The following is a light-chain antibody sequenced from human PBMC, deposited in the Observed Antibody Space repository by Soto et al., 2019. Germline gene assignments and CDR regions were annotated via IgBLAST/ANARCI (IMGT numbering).Light chain of an antibody. Sequence: QSALTQPASVSGSPGQSITISCTGTSSDVGGYNYVSWYQQHPGKAPKLMIYDVSNRPSGVSNRFSGSKSGNTASLTISGLHAEDEADYYCSSYTRSSAQFSGTGTKLTVL. CDR3: SSYTRSSAQF. V-gene: IGLV2-14*01. CDR1: SSDVGGYNY. J-gene: IGLJ1*01. CDR2: DVS.